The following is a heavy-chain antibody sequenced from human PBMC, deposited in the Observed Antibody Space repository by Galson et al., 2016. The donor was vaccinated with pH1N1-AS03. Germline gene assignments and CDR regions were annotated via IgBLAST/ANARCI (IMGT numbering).Heavy chain of an antibody. CDR2: ISHTGENT. CDR1: GFTFSNLP. V-gene: IGHV3-23*01. CDR3: AKDLSRTVPNAGAPEI. D-gene: IGHD4-17*01. Sequence: SLRLSCAASGFTFSNLPMSWVRQAPGRGLEWVSAISHTGENTYYGDSVKGRAAISRDNSKNTVYLQMNSLRAEDTAVYYCAKDLSRTVPNAGAPEIWGQGIMVTVSS. J-gene: IGHJ3*02.